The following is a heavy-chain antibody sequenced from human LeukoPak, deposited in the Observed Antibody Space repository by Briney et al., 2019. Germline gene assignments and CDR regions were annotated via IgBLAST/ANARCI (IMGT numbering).Heavy chain of an antibody. V-gene: IGHV3-74*01. CDR1: GFTFSSYW. CDR3: ARVGSSYGPFDY. D-gene: IGHD5-18*01. Sequence: GGSLRLSCAASGFTFSSYWMHWVRQAPGKGLVWVSRINSDGSSTSYADSVKGRFTISRDNAKNTLYLQMNSLRAEDTAVYYCARVGSSYGPFDYWGQGILVTVSS. CDR2: INSDGSST. J-gene: IGHJ4*02.